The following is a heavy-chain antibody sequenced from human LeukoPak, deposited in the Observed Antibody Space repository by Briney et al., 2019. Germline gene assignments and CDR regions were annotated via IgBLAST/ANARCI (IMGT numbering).Heavy chain of an antibody. CDR2: ISGDGGST. CDR3: AKVRQLWSTGGFDY. J-gene: IGHJ4*02. Sequence: GGSLRLSCADSGFTFDDYAMHWVRQAPGKGLEWVSLISGDGGSTYHADSVKGRFTISRDNSKNSLYLQMNSLRTEDTALYYCAKVRQLWSTGGFDYWGQGTLVTVSS. V-gene: IGHV3-43*02. CDR1: GFTFDDYA. D-gene: IGHD5-18*01.